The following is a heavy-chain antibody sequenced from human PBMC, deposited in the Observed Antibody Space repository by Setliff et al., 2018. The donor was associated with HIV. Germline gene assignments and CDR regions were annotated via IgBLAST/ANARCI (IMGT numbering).Heavy chain of an antibody. V-gene: IGHV3-20*04. CDR2: ITWSGDRT. J-gene: IGHJ2*01. D-gene: IGHD5-18*01. Sequence: PGGSLRLSCVGSGFNFEDYGMAWARQIPGKGLEWVSTITWSGDRTDYADSVKGRFTISRDNSKNTLYLQMNSLRAEDTAVYYCARYNYGYRWYLDLWGRGTLVTVSS. CDR3: ARYNYGYRWYLDL. CDR1: GFNFEDYG.